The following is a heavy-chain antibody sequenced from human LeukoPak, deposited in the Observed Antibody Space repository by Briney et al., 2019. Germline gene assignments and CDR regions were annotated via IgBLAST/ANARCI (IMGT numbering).Heavy chain of an antibody. CDR2: IYPGDSGP. D-gene: IGHD1-26*01. CDR3: GMSGDRVPLQDDVFDV. V-gene: IGHV5-51*01. Sequence: GEPLKISCKVSGYSFTSYCIGWVRQMPGKGLEWMGIIYPGDSGPTYSPSFQGQVTISVDKSINTAYLQWSSLQASDTAMYYCGMSGDRVPLQDDVFDVWGQGTMVTVS. J-gene: IGHJ3*01. CDR1: GYSFTSYC.